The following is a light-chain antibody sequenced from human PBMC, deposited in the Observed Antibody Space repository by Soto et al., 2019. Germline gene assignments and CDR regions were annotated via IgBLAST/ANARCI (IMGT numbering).Light chain of an antibody. CDR2: DAS. V-gene: IGKV1-33*01. J-gene: IGKJ4*01. CDR1: QDITTY. CDR3: QQSDSLPFT. Sequence: DIQMTQSPSSLSASVGDRVTMTCQASQDITTYLHWYQQKSGKAPQLLIHDASNLEPGVPSRFSGTGSGTEFSLTISGLQADDFAIYYCQQSDSLPFTFGGGTRVDVK.